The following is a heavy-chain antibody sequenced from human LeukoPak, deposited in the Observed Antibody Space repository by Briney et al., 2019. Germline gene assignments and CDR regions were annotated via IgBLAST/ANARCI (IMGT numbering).Heavy chain of an antibody. CDR3: ARDRDGPDY. CDR2: MNSDGSST. CDR1: GFTFSSYW. J-gene: IGHJ4*02. D-gene: IGHD5-24*01. Sequence: GGSLRLSCAASGFTFSSYWMHWDRRGPGKGLVWISRMNSDGSSTRHADSVKGGFTISRDNAKNTVYLETNSLRAEYTAVYYCARDRDGPDYWGQGTLVTVSS. V-gene: IGHV3-74*01.